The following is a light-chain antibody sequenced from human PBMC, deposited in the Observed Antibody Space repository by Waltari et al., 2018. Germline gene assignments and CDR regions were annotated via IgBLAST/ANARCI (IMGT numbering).Light chain of an antibody. CDR1: STDFGANKY. J-gene: IGLJ3*02. Sequence: QPALTQPASVSGSPGQSITIPCSGSSTDFGANKYVSWYQQHPGSAPKVVIYDVTKRPSGISDRFSGSKSDSAASLTISGLQPEDEADYYCSSRTTSITWVFGGGTKLTVL. CDR3: SSRTTSITWV. CDR2: DVT. V-gene: IGLV2-14*03.